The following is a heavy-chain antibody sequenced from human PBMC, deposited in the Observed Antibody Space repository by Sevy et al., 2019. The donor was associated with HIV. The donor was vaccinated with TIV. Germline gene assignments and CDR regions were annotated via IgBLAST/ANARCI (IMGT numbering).Heavy chain of an antibody. Sequence: GGSLRLSCAASGFTFSSYWMHWVRQAPGKGLVWVSRINSDGSSTSYADSVKGRFTISRDKAKNTVFLQMNSLRAEDTAVYYCARVPSLYCSSTSCYGAYYYYGMDVWGQGTTVTVSS. CDR1: GFTFSSYW. D-gene: IGHD2-2*01. CDR3: ARVPSLYCSSTSCYGAYYYYGMDV. J-gene: IGHJ6*02. V-gene: IGHV3-74*01. CDR2: INSDGSST.